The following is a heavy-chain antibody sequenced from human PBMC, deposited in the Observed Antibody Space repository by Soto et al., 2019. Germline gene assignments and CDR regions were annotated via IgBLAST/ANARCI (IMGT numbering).Heavy chain of an antibody. CDR3: ATVRSRWNIDY. D-gene: IGHD6-13*01. J-gene: IGHJ4*02. Sequence: QVQLQESGPGLVKPSQTLSLTCIVSGGSISSDDHYWSWIRQPPGKCLEWIGYIYYSGTTHSNPSLKGRLFIALDTSTNQFALRLTSATAADTAVYYSATVRSRWNIDYWGQGTLVTVSS. CDR2: IYYSGTT. CDR1: GGSISSDDHY. V-gene: IGHV4-30-4*01.